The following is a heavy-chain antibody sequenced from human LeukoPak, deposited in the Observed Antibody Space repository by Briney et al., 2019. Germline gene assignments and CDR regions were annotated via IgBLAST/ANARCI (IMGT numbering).Heavy chain of an antibody. CDR2: MNPNSGNT. V-gene: IGHV1-8*01. Sequence: ASVKVSCKASGYTFTSYDINWVRQATGQGLEWMGWMNPNSGNTGYAQKFQGRVTMTRNTSISTAYMELSSLRSEDTAVYYCARAGPHVERYLDWLPSPNDAFDIWGQGTMVTVSS. D-gene: IGHD3-9*01. CDR1: GYTFTSYD. CDR3: ARAGPHVERYLDWLPSPNDAFDI. J-gene: IGHJ3*02.